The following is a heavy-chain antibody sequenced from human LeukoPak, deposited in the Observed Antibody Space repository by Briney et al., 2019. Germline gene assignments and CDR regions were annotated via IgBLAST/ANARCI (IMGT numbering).Heavy chain of an antibody. D-gene: IGHD1-1*01. CDR2: IYYTGII. CDR3: AGGDTTLPTGSYLDY. J-gene: IGHJ4*02. Sequence: SETLSLTCIVSGGSISRYYWSWIRQPPGKGLEWIGHIYYTGIIDYNSSLKSRVTISVDTSRNQFSLRLSSVTASDTAAYYCAGGDTTLPTGSYLDYWGQGTLVTVSS. V-gene: IGHV4-59*01. CDR1: GGSISRYY.